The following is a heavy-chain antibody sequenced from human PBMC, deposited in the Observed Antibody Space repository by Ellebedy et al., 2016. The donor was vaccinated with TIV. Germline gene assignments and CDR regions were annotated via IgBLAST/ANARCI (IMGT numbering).Heavy chain of an antibody. J-gene: IGHJ6*02. CDR1: GYTFTGYY. CDR2: INPNSGGT. Sequence: AASVKVSCKASGYTFTGYYMHWVRQAPGQGLEWMGWINPNSGGTNYAQKFQGRVTMTRDTSISTAYMELSRLRSDDTAVYYCASYRPRYQVRGVINPDYYGMDVWGQGTTVTVSS. CDR3: ASYRPRYQVRGVINPDYYGMDV. D-gene: IGHD3-10*01. V-gene: IGHV1-2*02.